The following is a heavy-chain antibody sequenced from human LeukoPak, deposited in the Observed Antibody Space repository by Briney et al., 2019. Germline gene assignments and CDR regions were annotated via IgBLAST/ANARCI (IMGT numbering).Heavy chain of an antibody. CDR3: ASDASDGDPIL. CDR1: GYTFTSYY. J-gene: IGHJ4*02. Sequence: ASVKVSCKASGYTFTSYYMHWVRQAPGQGLEWMGIINSSGGSTSYAQKFQGRVTMTRDTSTSTVYMELSSLRSEDTAVYYCASDASDGDPILWGQGTLVTVSS. D-gene: IGHD4-17*01. CDR2: INSSGGST. V-gene: IGHV1-46*01.